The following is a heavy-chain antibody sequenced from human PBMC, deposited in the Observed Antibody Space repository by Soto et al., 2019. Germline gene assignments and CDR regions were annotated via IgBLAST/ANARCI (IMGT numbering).Heavy chain of an antibody. D-gene: IGHD4-17*01. CDR2: VYYNGAT. Sequence: QVQLQVSGPGLLRPSETLSLTCRVSGASMTSYHWTWIRQSPGKGLAWIGNVYYNGATTYNPSLRSRGAISIDTSEKQFSLKLNSMTAADSATYFCARAGQTVSFFDFWGQGALVAISS. CDR3: ARAGQTVSFFDF. CDR1: GASMTSYH. J-gene: IGHJ5*01. V-gene: IGHV4-59*01.